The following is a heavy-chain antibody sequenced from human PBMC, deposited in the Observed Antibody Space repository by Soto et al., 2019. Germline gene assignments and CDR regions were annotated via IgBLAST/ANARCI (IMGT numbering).Heavy chain of an antibody. J-gene: IGHJ6*02. V-gene: IGHV3-30*18. CDR1: RLSFSSSG. Sequence: PGGSLRLSCAASRLSFSSSGMHWVRQAPGKGLEWVAVISYHGHNKYYADAVKGRFTISRDNSKNTLYLQMNSLTVEDTAMYYCAKGLGGVLGLDGLDVWGQGTTVTVSS. CDR2: ISYHGHNK. D-gene: IGHD2-8*02. CDR3: AKGLGGVLGLDGLDV.